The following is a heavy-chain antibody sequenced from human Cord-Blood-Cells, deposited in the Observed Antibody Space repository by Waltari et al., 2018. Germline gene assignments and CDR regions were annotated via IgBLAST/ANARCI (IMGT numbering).Heavy chain of an antibody. Sequence: QVQLVQSGAEVKKPGASVKVSCKASGYTFTSYYMHWERQAPGQGLEWMGIINPSGGSTSYAQKFQGRVTMTRDTSTSTVYMELSSLRSEDTAVYYCARVGDYDSSGYYAFDIWGQGTMVTVSS. CDR2: INPSGGST. CDR3: ARVGDYDSSGYYAFDI. V-gene: IGHV1-46*01. J-gene: IGHJ3*02. CDR1: GYTFTSYY. D-gene: IGHD3-22*01.